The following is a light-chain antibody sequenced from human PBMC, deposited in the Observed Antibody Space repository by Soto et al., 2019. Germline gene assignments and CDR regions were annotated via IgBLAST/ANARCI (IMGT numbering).Light chain of an antibody. J-gene: IGLJ2*01. V-gene: IGLV2-8*01. CDR2: EVS. CDR3: SSYAGSNNLV. CDR1: SSDVGGYND. Sequence: QSALTQPPSASGSPGQSVTISCTGTSSDVGGYNDVSWYQQHPGKAPKLMIYEVSKRTSGVPDRFSGFKSCNTAFLTVSGLQHEDEADYYCSSYAGSNNLVFGGGTKLTVL.